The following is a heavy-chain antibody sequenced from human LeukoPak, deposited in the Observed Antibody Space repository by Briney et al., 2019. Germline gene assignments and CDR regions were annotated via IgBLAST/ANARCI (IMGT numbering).Heavy chain of an antibody. CDR3: ARTSTYYYDSSGSLFDY. Sequence: GRSLRLSCAASGFTFSSYGMHWVRQAPGKGLEWVAVIWYDGSNKYYADSVKGRFTISRDNAKNSLYLQMNSLRAEDTAVYYCARTSTYYYDSSGSLFDYWGQGTLVTVSS. V-gene: IGHV3-33*01. CDR1: GFTFSSYG. D-gene: IGHD3-22*01. CDR2: IWYDGSNK. J-gene: IGHJ4*02.